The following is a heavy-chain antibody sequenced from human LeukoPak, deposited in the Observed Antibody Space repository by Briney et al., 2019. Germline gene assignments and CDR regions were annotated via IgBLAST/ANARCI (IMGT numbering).Heavy chain of an antibody. Sequence: GGSLRLSCAASGFTFSVYSMNWIRQAPGKGLEWVSYISSSGSTIYYADSVKGRFTISRDNAENSLYLQMNSLRAEDTAVYYCARTYYDFWSGYFHTQKSGAFDIWGQGTMVTVSS. V-gene: IGHV3-48*04. CDR2: ISSSGSTI. D-gene: IGHD3-3*01. CDR1: GFTFSVYS. CDR3: ARTYYDFWSGYFHTQKSGAFDI. J-gene: IGHJ3*02.